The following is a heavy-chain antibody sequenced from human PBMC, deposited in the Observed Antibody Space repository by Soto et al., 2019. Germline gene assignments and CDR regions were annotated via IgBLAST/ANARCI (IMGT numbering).Heavy chain of an antibody. Sequence: EVQLLESGGGLVQPGGSLRISCAASGFTFSSYSMSWVRQAPGKGLEWVSTISGSGGSTYYIDSVKGRFTISRDNSKNPLYLQMNSLRDEDTAAYYCAKDWTAIWGQGTMVTVSS. CDR2: ISGSGGST. J-gene: IGHJ3*02. D-gene: IGHD2-21*02. V-gene: IGHV3-23*01. CDR1: GFTFSSYS. CDR3: AKDWTAI.